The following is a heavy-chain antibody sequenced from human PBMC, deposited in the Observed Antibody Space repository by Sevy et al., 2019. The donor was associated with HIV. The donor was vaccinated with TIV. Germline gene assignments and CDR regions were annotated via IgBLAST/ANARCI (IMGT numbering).Heavy chain of an antibody. Sequence: ASVKVSCKASGYTFTSYAMHWVRQAPGQRLEWTGWINAGNGNTKYSQKFQGRVTITRDTSASTAYMELSSLRSEDTAVYYCARGDYDYVWGSYTSDYWGQGTLVTVSS. V-gene: IGHV1-3*01. CDR3: ARGDYDYVWGSYTSDY. CDR1: GYTFTSYA. D-gene: IGHD3-16*01. CDR2: INAGNGNT. J-gene: IGHJ4*02.